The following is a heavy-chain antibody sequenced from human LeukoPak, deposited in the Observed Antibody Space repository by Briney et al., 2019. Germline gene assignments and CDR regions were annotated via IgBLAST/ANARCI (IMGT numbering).Heavy chain of an antibody. D-gene: IGHD3-16*02. Sequence: SETLSLTCTVSGGSISSYYWSWIREPPGKGLEWIGYIYYSGSTNYNPSLKSRVTISVDTSKNQFSLNLSSVTAADTAVYYCARGDPGLGELSLNFDYWGQGTLVTVSS. V-gene: IGHV4-59*01. CDR2: IYYSGST. CDR1: GGSISSYY. CDR3: ARGDPGLGELSLNFDY. J-gene: IGHJ4*02.